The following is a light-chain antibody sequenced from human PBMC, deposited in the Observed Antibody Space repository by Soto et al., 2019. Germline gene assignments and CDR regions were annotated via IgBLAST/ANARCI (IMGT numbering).Light chain of an antibody. J-gene: IGKJ1*01. CDR1: QYINTR. CDR3: HQRQSWPRT. CDR2: QTS. Sequence: ETVMMQSPATLSVSPGERVTLSCRASQYINTRLAWYQHRPGQAPRLLIYQTSLRDAGIPARFSASGSAKDFTLTISDVQPEDFALYYCHQRQSWPRTFGQGP. V-gene: IGKV3D-15*03.